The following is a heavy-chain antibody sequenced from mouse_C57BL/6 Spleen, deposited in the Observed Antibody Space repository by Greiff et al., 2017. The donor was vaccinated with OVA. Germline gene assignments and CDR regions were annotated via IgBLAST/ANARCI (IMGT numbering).Heavy chain of an antibody. Sequence: DVKLQESGAELVKPGASVKLSCTASGFNIKDYYMHWVKQRTEQGLEWIGRIDPEDGETKYAPKFQGKATITADTSSNTAYLQLSSLTSEDTAVYYCARSGDYGSSSYWYFDVWGTGTTVTVSS. D-gene: IGHD1-1*01. V-gene: IGHV14-2*01. CDR3: ARSGDYGSSSYWYFDV. CDR2: IDPEDGET. CDR1: GFNIKDYY. J-gene: IGHJ1*03.